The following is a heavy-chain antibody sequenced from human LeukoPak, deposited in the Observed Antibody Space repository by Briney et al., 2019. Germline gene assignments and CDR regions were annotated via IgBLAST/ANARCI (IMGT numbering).Heavy chain of an antibody. CDR1: GGTFNNYA. CDR3: ARRPSRGYSYGLDY. J-gene: IGHJ4*02. D-gene: IGHD5-18*01. CDR2: INPNSGGT. V-gene: IGHV1-2*02. Sequence: ASVKVSCKASGGTFNNYAISWVRQAPGQGLEWMGWINPNSGGTNYAQKFQGRVTMTRDTSISTAYMELSRLRSDDTAVYYCARRPSRGYSYGLDYWGQGTLVTVSS.